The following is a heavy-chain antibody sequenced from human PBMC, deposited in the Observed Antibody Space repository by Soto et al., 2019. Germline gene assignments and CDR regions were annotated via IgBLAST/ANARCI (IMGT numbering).Heavy chain of an antibody. CDR1: GYTFTSYG. CDR2: ISAGNGNT. CDR3: ARDPPHFDWSSFDY. Sequence: GASVKVSCKASGYTFTSYGISWVRQAPGQGLEWMGWISAGNGNTKYSQKFRGRVTITRDTSASTAYMELSSLRSEDTAVYYCARDPPHFDWSSFDYWGQGTLVTVSS. J-gene: IGHJ4*02. V-gene: IGHV1-18*01. D-gene: IGHD3-9*01.